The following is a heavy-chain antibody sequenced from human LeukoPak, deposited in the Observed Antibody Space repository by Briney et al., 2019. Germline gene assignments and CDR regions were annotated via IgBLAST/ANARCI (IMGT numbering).Heavy chain of an antibody. CDR2: IDGDGSTT. J-gene: IGHJ4*02. CDR3: ARAYCSSTSCRLDY. V-gene: IGHV3-74*01. D-gene: IGHD2-2*01. Sequence: PGGSLRLSCGASGFSFSRYWLHWVRQTPGRGLVWVSRIDGDGSTTSYADSVKGRFTISRDNAKNTLYLQMNSLRAEDTAVYYCARAYCSSTSCRLDYWGEGTLVTVSS. CDR1: GFSFSRYW.